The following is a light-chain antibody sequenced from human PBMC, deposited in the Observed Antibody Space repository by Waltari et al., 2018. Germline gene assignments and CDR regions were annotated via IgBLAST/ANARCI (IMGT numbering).Light chain of an antibody. V-gene: IGLV3-25*03. Sequence: SYELTQPPSVSVSPGQTARITCSGDALPNAFTPWYQQKPDQAPLLVMYRDTERPSVIPERFSGSTSGTIVTLTITGVQAEDEADYYCQSTDSSGDFVVFGGGTRLTVL. CDR3: QSTDSSGDFVV. CDR2: RDT. J-gene: IGLJ2*01. CDR1: ALPNAF.